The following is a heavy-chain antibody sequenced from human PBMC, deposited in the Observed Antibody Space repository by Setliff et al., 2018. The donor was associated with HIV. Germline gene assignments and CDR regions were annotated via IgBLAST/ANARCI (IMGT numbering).Heavy chain of an antibody. CDR1: GGSFSGYY. D-gene: IGHD6-13*01. J-gene: IGHJ4*02. CDR3: ARGRQPLDY. CDR2: IDHRGST. V-gene: IGHV4-34*01. Sequence: SETLSLTCAVYGGSFSGYYWSWIRQPPGKGLEWIGEIDHRGSTNYNPFLKSRFTISVDTSKSQFSLRLRSVTAADTAVYYCARGRQPLDYWGQGTLVTVSS.